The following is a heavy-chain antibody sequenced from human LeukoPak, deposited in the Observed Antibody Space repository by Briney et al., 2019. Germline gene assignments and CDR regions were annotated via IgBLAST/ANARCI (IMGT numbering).Heavy chain of an antibody. Sequence: PGGSLRLSCAASGFTFSSYWMHWVRQAPGKGLVWVSRINSDGSSTSYADSVKGRFTISRDNAKNSLYLQMNSLRAEDTAVYYCARAAGYISSWRLDYWGQGTLVTVSS. CDR3: ARAAGYISSWRLDY. J-gene: IGHJ4*02. D-gene: IGHD6-13*01. CDR1: GFTFSSYW. V-gene: IGHV3-74*01. CDR2: INSDGSST.